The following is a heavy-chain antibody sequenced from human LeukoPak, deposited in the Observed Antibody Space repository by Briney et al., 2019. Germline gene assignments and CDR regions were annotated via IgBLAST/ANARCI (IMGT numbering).Heavy chain of an antibody. CDR2: ISSSSSYI. V-gene: IGHV3-21*01. Sequence: PGGSLRLSCAASGFTFSSYSMNWVRQAPGKGLEWVSSISSSSSYIYYADSVKGRFTISRNNAKNSLYLQMNSLRAEDTAVYYCASSRSSGPTLGYWGQGTLVAVSS. CDR1: GFTFSSYS. J-gene: IGHJ4*02. CDR3: ASSRSSGPTLGY. D-gene: IGHD3-22*01.